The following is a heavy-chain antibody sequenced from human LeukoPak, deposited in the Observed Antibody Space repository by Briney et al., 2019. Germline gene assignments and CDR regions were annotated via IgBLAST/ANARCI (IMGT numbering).Heavy chain of an antibody. V-gene: IGHV4-39*07. CDR2: IYYSGST. D-gene: IGHD2-15*01. Sequence: SETLSLTCAVSGGSISSTSYYWAWIRQSPGKGLEWIGTIYYSGSTYHNPSLKSRVTISVDTSKNQFSLKLSSVTAADTAVYYCASTYIVAPGYWGQGTLVTVSS. J-gene: IGHJ4*02. CDR3: ASTYIVAPGY. CDR1: GGSISSTSYY.